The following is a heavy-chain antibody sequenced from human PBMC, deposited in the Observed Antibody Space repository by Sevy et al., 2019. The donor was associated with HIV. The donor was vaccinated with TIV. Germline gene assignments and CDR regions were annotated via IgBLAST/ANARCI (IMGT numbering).Heavy chain of an antibody. CDR1: GGSISSSSYY. J-gene: IGHJ5*02. CDR2: IYYSGST. V-gene: IGHV4-39*01. D-gene: IGHD3-22*01. CDR3: AREYYYDSSGYYYGAGWFDP. Sequence: SETLSLTCTVSGGSISSSSYYWGWIRQPPGKGLEWIGSIYYSGSTYYNPSLKSRVTISVDTSKNQFSLKLSSVTAADTAVYYCAREYYYDSSGYYYGAGWFDPLGQGTLVTVSS.